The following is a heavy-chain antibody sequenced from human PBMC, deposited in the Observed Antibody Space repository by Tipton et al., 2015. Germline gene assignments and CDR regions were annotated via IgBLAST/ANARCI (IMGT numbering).Heavy chain of an antibody. CDR3: ARYWFSQYNACDP. J-gene: IGHJ5*02. Sequence: SLRLSCAASGFTFSDSWMSWVRQAPGKGLEWVANIKQDGREKYYVDSVKGRFTVSRDNAKKSLFLQMNSLRAEDTAVYYCARYWFSQYNACDPWVQGTLVTVSP. D-gene: IGHD1-1*01. CDR1: GFTFSDSW. CDR2: IKQDGREK. V-gene: IGHV3-7*01.